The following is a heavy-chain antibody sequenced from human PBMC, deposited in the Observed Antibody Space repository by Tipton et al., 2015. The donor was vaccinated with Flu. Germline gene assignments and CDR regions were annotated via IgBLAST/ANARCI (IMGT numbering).Heavy chain of an antibody. CDR2: IYTTGST. D-gene: IGHD2/OR15-2a*01. CDR3: ARAEIGDFDY. Sequence: LRLTCTVSGGSISSGSYYWSWIRQPAGKGLEWIGRIYTTGSTNYNPSLKSRVTISADTSKNKFSLELRSVTAADTAVYYCARAEIGDFDYWGQGTLVTVS. V-gene: IGHV4-61*02. CDR1: GGSISSGSYY. J-gene: IGHJ4*02.